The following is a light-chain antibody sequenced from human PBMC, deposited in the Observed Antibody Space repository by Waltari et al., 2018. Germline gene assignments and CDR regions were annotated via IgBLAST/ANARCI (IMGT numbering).Light chain of an antibody. CDR3: MQALQTPWT. J-gene: IGKJ1*01. V-gene: IGKV2-28*01. CDR2: LGS. CDR1: QGLLHTNGYNY. Sequence: DIVMTQSPLSLPVTPGEPASISCRSSQGLLHTNGYNYLDWYLQKPGQSPQLLIYLGSNRASGVPDRFSGSGSGTDFTLEISRVEAEDVGVYYCMQALQTPWTFGQGTKVEIK.